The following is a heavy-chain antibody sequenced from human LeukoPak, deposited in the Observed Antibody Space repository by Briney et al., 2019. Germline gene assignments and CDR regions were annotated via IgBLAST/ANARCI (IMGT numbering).Heavy chain of an antibody. CDR3: ARGPLHVVVVPAAIPYWYFDL. Sequence: GASVKVSCKASGYTFTSYGISWVRQAPGQGLEWMGWISAYNGNTNYAQKLQGRVTMTTDTSTSTAYMELRSLRSDDTAVYYCARGPLHVVVVPAAIPYWYFDLWGRGTLVTVSS. D-gene: IGHD2-2*01. CDR2: ISAYNGNT. V-gene: IGHV1-18*01. CDR1: GYTFTSYG. J-gene: IGHJ2*01.